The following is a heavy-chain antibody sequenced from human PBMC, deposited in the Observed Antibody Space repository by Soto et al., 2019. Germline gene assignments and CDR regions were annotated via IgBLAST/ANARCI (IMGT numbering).Heavy chain of an antibody. CDR1: GFTFSSYE. J-gene: IGHJ4*02. V-gene: IGHV3-48*03. CDR3: ASATYDSSGYYLLPFDY. D-gene: IGHD3-22*01. CDR2: ISSSGSTI. Sequence: EVQLVESGGGLVQPGGSLRLSCAASGFTFSSYEMNWVRQAPGKGLEWVSYISSSGSTIYYADSVKGRFTISRDNAKNSLYLQMNSLRAEDTAVYYCASATYDSSGYYLLPFDYWGQGTLVTVSS.